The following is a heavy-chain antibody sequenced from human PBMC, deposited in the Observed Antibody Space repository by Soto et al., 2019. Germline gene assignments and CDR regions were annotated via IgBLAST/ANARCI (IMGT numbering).Heavy chain of an antibody. Sequence: QVQLVQSGAEVKKTGASVKVSCKASGYTFTSYDINWVRQATGQGLEWMGWMNPNSGNTGYAQKLQGRVTMTRNTSISAAYMERSSLRSDDTAAYYWARERLGSSDYWSQGTLVTVSS. CDR1: GYTFTSYD. J-gene: IGHJ4*02. CDR3: ARERLGSSDY. V-gene: IGHV1-8*01. CDR2: MNPNSGNT. D-gene: IGHD6-19*01.